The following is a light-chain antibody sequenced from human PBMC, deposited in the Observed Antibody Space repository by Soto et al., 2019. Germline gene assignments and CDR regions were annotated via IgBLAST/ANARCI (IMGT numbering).Light chain of an antibody. V-gene: IGLV2-23*01. Sequence: QSVLTQPASVSGSPGQSITISCTGTSTDVGSHKLVSWYQQYPGNAPKLIILEAYKRPSGVSNRFSGSKSGSTASLTISGLQAEDEADYYCCSIAVGSTYFFGPGTKVTVL. J-gene: IGLJ1*01. CDR2: EAY. CDR3: CSIAVGSTYF. CDR1: STDVGSHKL.